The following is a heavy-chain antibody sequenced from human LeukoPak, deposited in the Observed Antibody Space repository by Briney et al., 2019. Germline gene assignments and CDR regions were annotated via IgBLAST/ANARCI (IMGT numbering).Heavy chain of an antibody. V-gene: IGHV3-30*02. CDR3: AKVLSNPRGGSYYDYFDY. J-gene: IGHJ4*02. CDR2: IRYDGSNK. D-gene: IGHD1-26*01. CDR1: GFTFSSYG. Sequence: SGGSLRLSFAASGFTFSSYGMHWVRQAPGKGLEWVAFIRYDGSNKYYADSVKGRFTISRDNSKNTLYLQMNSLRAEDTAVYYCAKVLSNPRGGSYYDYFDYWGQGTLVTVSS.